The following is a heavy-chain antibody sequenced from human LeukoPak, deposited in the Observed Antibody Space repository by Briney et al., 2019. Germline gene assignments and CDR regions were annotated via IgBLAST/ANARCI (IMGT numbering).Heavy chain of an antibody. D-gene: IGHD6-13*01. V-gene: IGHV3-23*01. CDR2: ISGSGGST. CDR1: GFTFSSYA. CDR3: VKRPAAGPNSGY. J-gene: IGHJ4*02. Sequence: GGSLRLSCAASGFTFSSYAMSWVRQAPGKGLEWVSAISGSGGSTYYADSVKGRFTISRDNSKNTLYLQMNSLRAEDTAVYYCVKRPAAGPNSGYWGQGTLVTVSS.